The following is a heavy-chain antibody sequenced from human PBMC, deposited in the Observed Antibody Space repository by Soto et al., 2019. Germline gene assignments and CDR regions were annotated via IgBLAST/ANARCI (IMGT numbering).Heavy chain of an antibody. Sequence: QVQLVQSGAEVKKPGASVKVSCKASGYTFTSYGISWVRQAPGQGLEWMGWISAYNGNTNYAQKLQGRVTMTTDTSXXTAYMELRSLRSDDTAVYYCARDTSSDYYYYGMDVWGQGTTVTVSS. CDR2: ISAYNGNT. J-gene: IGHJ6*02. CDR3: ARDTSSDYYYYGMDV. V-gene: IGHV1-18*01. D-gene: IGHD1-26*01. CDR1: GYTFTSYG.